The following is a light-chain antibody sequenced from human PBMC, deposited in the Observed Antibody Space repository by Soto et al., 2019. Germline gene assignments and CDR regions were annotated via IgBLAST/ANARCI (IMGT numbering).Light chain of an antibody. CDR2: DAS. V-gene: IGKV1-33*01. Sequence: DIQMTQFPSSLSASVGDRVTITWQASQDISNYLNWYQQNPGKAPKLLIYDASNLETGVPSRFSGSGSGTDFTFTISSLQPEDIATYYCQQYDNLPFTFGQGTKVDIK. CDR3: QQYDNLPFT. J-gene: IGKJ1*01. CDR1: QDISNY.